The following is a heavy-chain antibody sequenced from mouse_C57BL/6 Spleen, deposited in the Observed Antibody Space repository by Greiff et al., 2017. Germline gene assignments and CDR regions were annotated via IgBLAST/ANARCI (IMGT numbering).Heavy chain of an antibody. CDR3: AIKAYGNYFDY. Sequence: QVQLKQPGAELVKPGASVKVSCKASGYTFTSYWMHWVKQRPGQGLEWIGRIHPSDSDTNYNQKFKGKATLTVDKSSSTAYMQLSSLTSEDSAVYYCAIKAYGNYFDYWGQGTTLTVSS. J-gene: IGHJ2*01. CDR2: IHPSDSDT. V-gene: IGHV1-74*01. D-gene: IGHD2-1*01. CDR1: GYTFTSYW.